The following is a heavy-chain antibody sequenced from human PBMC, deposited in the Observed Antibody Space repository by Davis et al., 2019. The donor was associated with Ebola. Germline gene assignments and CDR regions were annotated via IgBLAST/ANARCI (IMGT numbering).Heavy chain of an antibody. Sequence: MPSETLSLTCTVSGGSISSYYWTWMRQPPGKGLEWIGYIYYIGNTDYNPSLRSRVTISVDTSTNQFSLKLNSVTAADTAVYYCARQSAQEYGMDVWGQGTTVAVSS. CDR2: IYYIGNT. CDR1: GGSISSYY. CDR3: ARQSAQEYGMDV. V-gene: IGHV4-59*08. J-gene: IGHJ6*02.